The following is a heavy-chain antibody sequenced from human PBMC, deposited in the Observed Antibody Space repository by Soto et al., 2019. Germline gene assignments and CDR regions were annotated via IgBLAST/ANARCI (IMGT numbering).Heavy chain of an antibody. CDR3: TKDWTGDRCPCMDV. Sequence: PGGSLRLSCAASGFTFSNYAMTWVRQAPGKGLEWVSTFSGTDDSTYYADSVKGRFTISRDNSRNTLYLQMNSLRAEDTAVYYCTKDWTGDRCPCMDVWGQGTTVTVSS. V-gene: IGHV3-23*01. J-gene: IGHJ6*02. CDR2: FSGTDDST. CDR1: GFTFSNYA. D-gene: IGHD2-8*02.